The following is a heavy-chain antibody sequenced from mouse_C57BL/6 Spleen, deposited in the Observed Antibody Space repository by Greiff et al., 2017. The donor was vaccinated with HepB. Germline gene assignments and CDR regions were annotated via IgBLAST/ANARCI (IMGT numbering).Heavy chain of an antibody. V-gene: IGHV1-63*01. CDR1: GYTFTNYW. CDR2: IYPGGGYT. D-gene: IGHD2-3*01. CDR3: AREMGAMDY. Sequence: QVQLKESGAELVRPGTSVKMSCKASGYTFTNYWIGWAKQRPGHGLEWIGDIYPGGGYTNYNEKFKGKATLTADKSSSTAYMQFSSLTSEDSAIYYCAREMGAMDYWGQGTSVTVSS. J-gene: IGHJ4*01.